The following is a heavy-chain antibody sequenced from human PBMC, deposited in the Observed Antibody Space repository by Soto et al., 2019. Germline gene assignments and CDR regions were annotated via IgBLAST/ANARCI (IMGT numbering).Heavy chain of an antibody. J-gene: IGHJ4*02. D-gene: IGHD1-7*01. Sequence: SETLSLTCAVSGGSFTSNNWWTWVRQPPGQGLEWIGEIYRTGSTNYNPSLKSRVTISLDKSEKQISLKVTSLTAADTAVYYCTSRDPGTSVDYWGQGTLVTVSS. CDR2: IYRTGST. V-gene: IGHV4-4*02. CDR3: TSRDPGTSVDY. CDR1: GGSFTSNNW.